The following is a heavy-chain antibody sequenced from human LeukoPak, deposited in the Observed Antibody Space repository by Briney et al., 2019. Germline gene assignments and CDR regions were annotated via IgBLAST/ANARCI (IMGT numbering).Heavy chain of an antibody. Sequence: GASVKVSCKASGGTFSSYAISWVRQAPGQGLEWMGGIIPIFGTANYAQKFQGRVTITADESTSTAYMELSSLRSEDTAVYYCARGGVPAATPYYYYGMDVWGKGTTVIVSS. J-gene: IGHJ6*04. CDR3: ARGGVPAATPYYYYGMDV. V-gene: IGHV1-69*13. D-gene: IGHD2-2*01. CDR2: IIPIFGTA. CDR1: GGTFSSYA.